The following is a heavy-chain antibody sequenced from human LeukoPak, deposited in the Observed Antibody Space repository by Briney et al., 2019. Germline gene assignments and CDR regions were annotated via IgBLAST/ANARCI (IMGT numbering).Heavy chain of an antibody. CDR1: GFTFSSYE. J-gene: IGHJ4*02. V-gene: IGHV3-48*03. D-gene: IGHD6-13*01. CDR3: AGDLGSSWSSYFDY. Sequence: GGSLRLSCAASGFTFSSYEMNWVRQAPGKGLEWVSYISSSGSTIYYADSVKGRFTISRDNAKNSLYLQMNSLRAEDTAVYYCAGDLGSSWSSYFDYWGQGTLVTVSS. CDR2: ISSSGSTI.